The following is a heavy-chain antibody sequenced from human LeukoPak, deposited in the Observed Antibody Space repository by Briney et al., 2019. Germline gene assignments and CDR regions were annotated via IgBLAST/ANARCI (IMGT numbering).Heavy chain of an antibody. J-gene: IGHJ6*03. D-gene: IGHD2-8*01. CDR1: AFTFSSYG. Sequence: GGSLRLSCAASAFTFSSYGMHWVRQAPGKGLEWVAYIQYDRTNEQYAHSVKGRFRISRDNSNNILYLQMNSLRTEDTAVYYWAKDRCSNGIGWYYYYMEGRGKGTTVTISS. CDR3: AKDRCSNGIGWYYYYMEG. V-gene: IGHV3-30*02. CDR2: IQYDRTNE.